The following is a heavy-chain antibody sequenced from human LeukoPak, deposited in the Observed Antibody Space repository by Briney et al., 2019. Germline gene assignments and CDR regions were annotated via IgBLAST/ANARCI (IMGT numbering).Heavy chain of an antibody. J-gene: IGHJ6*03. CDR1: GDSISSGDYY. CDR3: ARGRSYYYYYYYMDV. Sequence: SETLSLTCTVSGDSISSGDYYWSWIRQPAGKGLEWIGSISSSGSTNYNPSLKSRVTISVDTSKNQFSLKLSSVTAADTAVYYCARGRSYYYYYYYMDVWGKGTTVTVSS. V-gene: IGHV4-61*02. D-gene: IGHD3-10*01. CDR2: ISSSGST.